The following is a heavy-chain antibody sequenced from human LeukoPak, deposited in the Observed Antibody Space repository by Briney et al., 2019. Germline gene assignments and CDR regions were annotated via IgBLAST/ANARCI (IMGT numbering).Heavy chain of an antibody. Sequence: SETLSLTCAVYGGSFSGYYWSWIRQPPGKGLEWIGEINHSGSTNYNPSLKSRVTISVDTSKNQLSLKLSSVTAADTAVYYCASRDGWSGSYHGFDPWGQGTLVTVSS. CDR3: ASRDGWSGSYHGFDP. CDR1: GGSFSGYY. CDR2: INHSGST. J-gene: IGHJ5*02. D-gene: IGHD1-26*01. V-gene: IGHV4-34*01.